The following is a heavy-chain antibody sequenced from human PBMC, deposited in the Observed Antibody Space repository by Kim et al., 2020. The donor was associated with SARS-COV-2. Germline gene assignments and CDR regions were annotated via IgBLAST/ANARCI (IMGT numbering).Heavy chain of an antibody. CDR2: IYYSGST. Sequence: SETLSLTCTVSGGSISSSSYYWGWIRQPPGKGLEWIGSIYYSGSTYYNPSLKSRVTISVDTSTNQFSLKLSSVTAADTAVYYCAGLGGIVVVVAAHDKPWGQGTLVTVSS. V-gene: IGHV4-39*01. CDR3: AGLGGIVVVVAAHDKP. J-gene: IGHJ5*02. D-gene: IGHD2-15*01. CDR1: GGSISSSSYY.